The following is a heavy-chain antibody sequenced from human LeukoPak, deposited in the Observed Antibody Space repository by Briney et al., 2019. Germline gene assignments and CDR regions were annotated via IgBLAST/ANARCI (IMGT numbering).Heavy chain of an antibody. CDR1: GGSISSGGYY. Sequence: SETLSLTGTVSGGSISSGGYYWSWIRQHPGKGLEWIGYIYYSGSTYYNPSLKSRVTISVDTSKNQFSLKLSSVTAADTAVYYCARDREYYYGSGSPHYYYYGMDVWGKGTTVTVSS. CDR3: ARDREYYYGSGSPHYYYYGMDV. CDR2: IYYSGST. J-gene: IGHJ6*04. D-gene: IGHD3-10*01. V-gene: IGHV4-31*03.